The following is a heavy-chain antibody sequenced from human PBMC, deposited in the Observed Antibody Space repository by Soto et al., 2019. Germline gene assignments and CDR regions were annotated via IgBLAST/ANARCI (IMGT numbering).Heavy chain of an antibody. D-gene: IGHD2-21*02. J-gene: IGHJ4*02. CDR2: IVVGSGNT. CDR3: AADQTYCGGDCYVD. Sequence: QMQLVQSGPEVKKPGTSVKVSCKASGFTFTSSAVQWVRQARGQRLEWIGWIVVGSGNTNYAQKFQERVTITRDMSTSTADMELSSLRSEDTAVYYCAADQTYCGGDCYVDWGQGTLVTVSS. V-gene: IGHV1-58*01. CDR1: GFTFTSSA.